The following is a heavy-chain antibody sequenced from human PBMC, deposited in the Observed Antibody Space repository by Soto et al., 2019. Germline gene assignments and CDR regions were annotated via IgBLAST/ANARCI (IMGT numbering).Heavy chain of an antibody. V-gene: IGHV3-23*01. J-gene: IGHJ4*02. CDR2: ISVSGDRT. Sequence: GGSLRLSCAASGFTFTSYAMCWVRQAPGKGLEWVSSISVSGDRTFYADSVKGRFTISRDNSRNTLHLQMNSLRAEDTAVYYCVYDGDGISRNQPLDYWGPGTLVTVSS. CDR1: GFTFTSYA. D-gene: IGHD2-2*01. CDR3: VYDGDGISRNQPLDY.